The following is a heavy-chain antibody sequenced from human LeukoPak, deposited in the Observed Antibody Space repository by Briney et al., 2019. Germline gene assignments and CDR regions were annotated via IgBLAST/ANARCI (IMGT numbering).Heavy chain of an antibody. CDR1: GFTFAHYA. V-gene: IGHV3-9*01. J-gene: IGHJ4*02. Sequence: GGSLRLSCTASGFTFAHYAVHWVRQAPGKGLEWVSGISWNSGSIGYADSVKGQFTISRDNAKNSLYLQMNSLRAEDTALYYCAKDMDYYGSGSSFDYWGQGTLVTVSS. CDR3: AKDMDYYGSGSSFDY. D-gene: IGHD3-10*01. CDR2: ISWNSGSI.